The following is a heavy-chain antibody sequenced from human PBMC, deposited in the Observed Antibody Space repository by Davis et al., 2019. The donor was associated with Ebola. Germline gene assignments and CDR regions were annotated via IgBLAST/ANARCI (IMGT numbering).Heavy chain of an antibody. J-gene: IGHJ5*02. V-gene: IGHV4-59*12. D-gene: IGHD2-2*01. Sequence: PSETLSLTCTVSGGSISSYYWSWIRQPPGKGLEWIGYIYYSGSTNYNPSLKSRVTISVDTSKNQFSLKLSSVTAADTAVYYCARGIGYCSSTSCRNWFDPWGQGTLVTVSS. CDR3: ARGIGYCSSTSCRNWFDP. CDR1: GGSISSYY. CDR2: IYYSGST.